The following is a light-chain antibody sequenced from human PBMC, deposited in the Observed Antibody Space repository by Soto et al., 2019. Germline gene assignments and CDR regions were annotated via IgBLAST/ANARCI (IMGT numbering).Light chain of an antibody. J-gene: IGKJ4*01. CDR3: QQYAASPLT. CDR2: GAT. V-gene: IGKV3-20*01. CDR1: QSVGRNF. Sequence: EIVLTQSPGTLPVSPGERATLSCRASQSVGRNFLAWYQQKPGQAPRLLIHGATSSATGIPYRLSGSGSGADFTLTISRLEPEAVAVYYCQQYAASPLTFGGGTKVET.